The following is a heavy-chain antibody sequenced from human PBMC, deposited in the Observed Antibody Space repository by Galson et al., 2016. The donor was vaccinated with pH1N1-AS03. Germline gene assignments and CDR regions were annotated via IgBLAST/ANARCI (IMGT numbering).Heavy chain of an antibody. CDR2: IDNDGRNT. CDR1: GFIFNNHW. CDR3: ARDGMRGDACDI. D-gene: IGHD1-1*01. Sequence: SLRLSCAASGFIFNNHWMHWVRQPPGEGLVWASRIDNDGRNTDYADSVKGRFIISRDNAKNTLYLEMNSLRVEDTSVYYCARDGMRGDACDIWGQGTTVTVSS. V-gene: IGHV3-74*01. J-gene: IGHJ3*02.